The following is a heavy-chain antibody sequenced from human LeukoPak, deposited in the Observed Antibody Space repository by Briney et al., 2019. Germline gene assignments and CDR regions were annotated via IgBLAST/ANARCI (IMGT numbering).Heavy chain of an antibody. CDR3: ARNYYGSGSYYSHFDY. CDR2: TYYRSKWDY. V-gene: IGHV6-1*01. CDR1: GDSVSNNSGA. J-gene: IGHJ4*02. Sequence: SQTLSLTCAISGDSVSNNSGAWNWIRQSPSRGLEWLGRTYYRSKWDYDYAVSVKSRITINPDTSKNQFSLQLKSVTPEDTAVYYCARNYYGSGSYYSHFDYWGQGTLVTVSS. D-gene: IGHD3-10*01.